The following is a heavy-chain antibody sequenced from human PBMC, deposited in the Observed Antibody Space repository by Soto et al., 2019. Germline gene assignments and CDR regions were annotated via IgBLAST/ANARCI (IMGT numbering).Heavy chain of an antibody. V-gene: IGHV4-34*01. J-gene: IGHJ4*02. CDR3: AAGFTPLWFGELPDKKEGYYFDY. D-gene: IGHD3-10*01. CDR1: GGSFSGYY. Sequence: SETLSLTCAVYGGSFSGYYWSWIRQPPGKGLEWIGEINHSGSTNYNPSLKSRVTISVDTSKNQFSLKLSSVTAADTAVYYCAAGFTPLWFGELPDKKEGYYFDYWGQGTLVTVSS. CDR2: INHSGST.